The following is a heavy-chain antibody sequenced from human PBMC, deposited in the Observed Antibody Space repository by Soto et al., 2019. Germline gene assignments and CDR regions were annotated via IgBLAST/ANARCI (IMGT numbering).Heavy chain of an antibody. J-gene: IGHJ4*02. CDR3: AKDRVQLWSYFDY. Sequence: PGGSLRLSCAASGFTFSSYGMHWVRQAPGKGLEWVAVISYDGSNKYYADSVKGRFTISRDNSKNTLYLQMNSLRAEDTAVYYCAKDRVQLWSYFDYWGQGTLVTVSS. V-gene: IGHV3-30*18. CDR2: ISYDGSNK. D-gene: IGHD5-18*01. CDR1: GFTFSSYG.